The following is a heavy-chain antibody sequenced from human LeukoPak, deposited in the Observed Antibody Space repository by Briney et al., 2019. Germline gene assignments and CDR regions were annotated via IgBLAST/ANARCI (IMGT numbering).Heavy chain of an antibody. D-gene: IGHD2-2*01. CDR2: ISGSVGST. CDR1: GFPFSSYP. Sequence: GGSLTLSYAPSGFPFSSYPLRGAGPPPGRGLEWVSAISGSVGSTYYADSVKGRFTISRDNSKNTLYLQMNSLRAEDTAVYYCAKDGCSSTSCYRLNWFDPWGQGTLVTVSS. V-gene: IGHV3-23*01. CDR3: AKDGCSSTSCYRLNWFDP. J-gene: IGHJ5*02.